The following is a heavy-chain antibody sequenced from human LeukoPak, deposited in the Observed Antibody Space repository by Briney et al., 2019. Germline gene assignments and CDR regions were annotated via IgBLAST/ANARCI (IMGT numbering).Heavy chain of an antibody. CDR2: ISYSGDT. J-gene: IGHJ3*02. D-gene: IGHD2-21*02. CDR3: ARDVLVTSSPDAFDI. V-gene: IGHV4-31*03. CDR1: GDSIRSAGYS. Sequence: TLSLTCTVSGDSIRSAGYSWTWIRQPPGKGLQWIGYISYSGDTLYSPSLQSRISISLDTSKNQFSLKLTSVTAADTATYFCARDVLVTSSPDAFDIWGQGTMVTVSS.